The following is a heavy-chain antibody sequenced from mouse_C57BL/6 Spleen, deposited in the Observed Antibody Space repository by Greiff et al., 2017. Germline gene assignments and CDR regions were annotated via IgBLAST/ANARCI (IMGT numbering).Heavy chain of an antibody. J-gene: IGHJ3*01. CDR1: GFTFSDYG. CDR3: ARGLLRGSWFAY. D-gene: IGHD1-1*01. Sequence: EVKLMESGGGLVKPGGSLKLSCAASGFTFSDYGMHWVRQAPEKGLEWVAYISSGSSTIYYADTVKGRFTISRDNAKNTLFLQMTSLMSEDTAMYYCARGLLRGSWFAYWGQGTLVTVSA. CDR2: ISSGSSTI. V-gene: IGHV5-17*01.